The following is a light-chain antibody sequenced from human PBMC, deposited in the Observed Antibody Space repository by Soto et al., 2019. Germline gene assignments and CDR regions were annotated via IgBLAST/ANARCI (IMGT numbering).Light chain of an antibody. CDR2: EAS. CDR1: QSISNS. J-gene: IGKJ1*01. CDR3: QQYNRLWT. V-gene: IGKV1-5*03. Sequence: DIQMTQSPSTLSASVGDRVTITCRATQSISNSLAWYQQKPGKAPKLLIYEASSLESGVPSRLSGSGSGTEFTLTITSLQPDDFATYYCQQYNRLWTFGQGTKVEIK.